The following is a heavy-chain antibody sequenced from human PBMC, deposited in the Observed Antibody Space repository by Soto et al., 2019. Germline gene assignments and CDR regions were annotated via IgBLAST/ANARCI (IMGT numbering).Heavy chain of an antibody. CDR3: AGTTPLQSCYMDV. D-gene: IGHD1-7*01. CDR2: TYYRSRWYN. CDR1: GDSVSSNSAA. Sequence: SQTLSLTCAISGDSVSSNSAAWNWIRQSPSRGLEWLGRTYYRSRWYNDYAVSVKSRITVNPDTSKNQFSLHLNSVTPEDMAVYYCAGTTPLQSCYMDVWDKGTTVTVSS. V-gene: IGHV6-1*01. J-gene: IGHJ6*03.